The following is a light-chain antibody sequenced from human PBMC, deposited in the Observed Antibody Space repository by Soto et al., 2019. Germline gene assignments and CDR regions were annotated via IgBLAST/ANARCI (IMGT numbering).Light chain of an antibody. Sequence: EIVLTQSPATLSLSGGERATLSCRASQSVSSYLAWYQQKPGQAPRLLIYDASNRATGIPARFSGSGSGTDFTLTISSLEPEDFAVYYCQQRSNWPPEYTFGQGTKLEIK. CDR2: DAS. J-gene: IGKJ2*01. V-gene: IGKV3-11*01. CDR1: QSVSSY. CDR3: QQRSNWPPEYT.